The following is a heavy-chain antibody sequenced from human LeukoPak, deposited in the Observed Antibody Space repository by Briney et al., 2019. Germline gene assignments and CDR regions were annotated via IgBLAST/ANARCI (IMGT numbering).Heavy chain of an antibody. D-gene: IGHD3-22*01. Sequence: ASVKVSCKASGYTFTSYYMHWVRQAPGQGLEWMGIINPSGGSTSYAQKFQGRVTMTTDTSTSTAYMELRSLRYDDTAVYYCARGFPPRRDYDSSGYYSYYFDYWGQGTLITVSS. CDR3: ARGFPPRRDYDSSGYYSYYFDY. J-gene: IGHJ4*02. CDR1: GYTFTSYY. V-gene: IGHV1-46*01. CDR2: INPSGGST.